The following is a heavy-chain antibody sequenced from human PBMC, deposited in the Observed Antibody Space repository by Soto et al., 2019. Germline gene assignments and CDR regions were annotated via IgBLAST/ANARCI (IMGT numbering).Heavy chain of an antibody. D-gene: IGHD6-6*01. J-gene: IGHJ6*03. V-gene: IGHV4-34*01. Sequence: PSDSLSLTYHKFGFTFRVSYWNRNCPPPGKGLEWIGEINHSGSTNYNPSLKSRVTISVDTSKNQFSLKLSSVTAADTAVYYCARGRAGRIAARRHYMDVWGKGTTVS. CDR2: INHSGST. CDR1: GFTFRVSY. CDR3: ARGRAGRIAARRHYMDV.